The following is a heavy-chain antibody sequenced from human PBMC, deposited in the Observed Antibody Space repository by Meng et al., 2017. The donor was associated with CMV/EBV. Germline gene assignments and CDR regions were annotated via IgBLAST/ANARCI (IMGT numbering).Heavy chain of an antibody. D-gene: IGHD2/OR15-2a*01. V-gene: IGHV4-38-2*01. Sequence: GSLRLSCSVSGHPISSGYFWGWIRQAPGKGLEWIGSIYPSGTAFYNPSLKSRVTISADTSNHRFSLRLSLVTAADTALYYCAKMATRTTYWTGSDGFDVWGQGTMVTVSS. CDR3: AKMATRTTYWTGSDGFDV. CDR2: IYPSGTA. CDR1: GHPISSGYF. J-gene: IGHJ3*01.